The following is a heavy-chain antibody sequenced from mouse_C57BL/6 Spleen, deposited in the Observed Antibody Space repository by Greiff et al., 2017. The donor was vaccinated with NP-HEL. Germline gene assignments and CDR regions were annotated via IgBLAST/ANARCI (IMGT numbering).Heavy chain of an antibody. Sequence: EVQLQQSGPELVKPGASVKISCKASGYTFTDYYMNWVKQSHGKSLEWIGDINPNNGGTSYNQKFTGEATLTVDKSSSTAYMELRSLTSEDSAVYYCVRSLSTTVVATKPDYWGQGTTLTVSS. J-gene: IGHJ2*01. CDR1: GYTFTDYY. CDR3: VRSLSTTVVATKPDY. V-gene: IGHV1-26*01. CDR2: INPNNGGT. D-gene: IGHD1-1*01.